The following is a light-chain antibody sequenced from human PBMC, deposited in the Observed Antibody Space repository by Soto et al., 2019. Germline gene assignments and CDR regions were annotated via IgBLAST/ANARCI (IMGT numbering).Light chain of an antibody. J-gene: IGLJ1*01. Sequence: QSVLTQPASVSGSRGQSMTISCTGTSSGIGSYDLVSWYQQHPGTAPKLIIYEVTKRPSGVSTRFSGSKSGNTASLTISGLQAVDEADYYCCSFADFTYVFGTGTKVTVL. CDR2: EVT. V-gene: IGLV2-23*02. CDR3: CSFADFTYV. CDR1: SSGIGSYDL.